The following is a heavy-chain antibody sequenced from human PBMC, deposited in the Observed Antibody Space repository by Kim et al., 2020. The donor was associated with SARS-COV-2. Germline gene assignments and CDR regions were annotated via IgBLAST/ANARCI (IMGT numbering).Heavy chain of an antibody. CDR1: GFTFSSYG. CDR2: ISYDGSNK. V-gene: IGHV3-30*04. D-gene: IGHD6-19*01. CDR3: ARDIVSYSSGWIYYYYG. J-gene: IGHJ6*01. Sequence: GGSLRLSCAASGFTFSSYGMHWVRQAPGKGLEWVAVISYDGSNKNYVDSVKGRFTISRDNSKNTLYLQMNSLRAEDTAVYYCARDIVSYSSGWIYYYYG.